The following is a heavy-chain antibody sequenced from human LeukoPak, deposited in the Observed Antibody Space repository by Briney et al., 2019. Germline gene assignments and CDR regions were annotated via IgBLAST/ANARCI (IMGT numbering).Heavy chain of an antibody. CDR3: ARRVSPNAFDI. CDR1: GFSFSSYA. CDR2: INSDGSTI. Sequence: PGGSLRLSCAASGFSFSSYAMNWVRQAPGKGLEWVSRINSDGSTISYADSVKGRSTISRDNAKNTLFLQMNSLGAEDTAVYFCARRVSPNAFDIWGRGTMVAVSS. D-gene: IGHD3-10*01. V-gene: IGHV3-74*01. J-gene: IGHJ3*02.